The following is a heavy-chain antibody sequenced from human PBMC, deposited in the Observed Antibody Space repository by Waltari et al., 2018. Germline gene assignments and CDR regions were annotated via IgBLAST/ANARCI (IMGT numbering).Heavy chain of an antibody. D-gene: IGHD4-17*01. J-gene: IGHJ3*02. CDR1: GITFSDSS. V-gene: IGHV3-73*01. Sequence: EVQLVDSGGDLVQPGGYLQLSCAASGITFSDSSIHWVRQAPGKGLEWVGRIRNKVNNYATAFAASVSGRFTISRDDSSKTAYLQMNSLVTEDTALYYCTRSGATTVAFDIWGQGTMVTVSS. CDR3: TRSGATTVAFDI. CDR2: IRNKVNNYAT.